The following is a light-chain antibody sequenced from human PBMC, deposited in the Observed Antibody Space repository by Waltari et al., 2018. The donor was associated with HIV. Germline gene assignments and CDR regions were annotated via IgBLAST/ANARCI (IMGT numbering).Light chain of an antibody. CDR2: AAS. V-gene: IGKV1-39*01. CDR1: QFINNH. CDR3: QHTYSSPFT. J-gene: IGKJ3*01. Sequence: DIQMTQSPSSLSTSVGDRVPLTCRASQFINNHLNWYQQKPGKAPRLLISAASSLQSGVPSRFSGSGSGTDFTLTISDLQPEDFATYYCQHTYSSPFTFGPGTKVQIK.